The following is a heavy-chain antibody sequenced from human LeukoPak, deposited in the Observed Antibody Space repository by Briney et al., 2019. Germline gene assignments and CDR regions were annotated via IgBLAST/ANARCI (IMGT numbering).Heavy chain of an antibody. V-gene: IGHV3-7*01. CDR3: ASGRVTNHH. Sequence: PGGSLRLSCAASGSTFSSSWMSWVRQAPGKGLEWVANIKQDGSEKYYVDSVKGRFTISRDNAKSSLFLQMNSLRAEDTAVYYCASGRVTNHHWGQGTLVTVSS. J-gene: IGHJ5*02. CDR2: IKQDGSEK. D-gene: IGHD1-14*01. CDR1: GSTFSSSW.